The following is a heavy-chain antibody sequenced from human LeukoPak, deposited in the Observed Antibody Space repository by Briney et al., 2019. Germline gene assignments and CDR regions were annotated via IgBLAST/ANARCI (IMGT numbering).Heavy chain of an antibody. V-gene: IGHV3-48*02. J-gene: IGHJ5*02. D-gene: IGHD2-15*01. Sequence: GGSLRLSCAASGFTFRTYGMNWVRQAPGKGLEWVSYISSSSSAKYYGDSVKGRFTISRDNAKDSLYLQMNSLRDEDTAIYYCARELVQCSGGSCYGSWFDTWGQGILVTVSP. CDR3: ARELVQCSGGSCYGSWFDT. CDR2: ISSSSSAK. CDR1: GFTFRTYG.